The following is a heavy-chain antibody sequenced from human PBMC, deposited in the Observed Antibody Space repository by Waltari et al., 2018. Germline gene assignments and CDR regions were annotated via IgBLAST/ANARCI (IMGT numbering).Heavy chain of an antibody. D-gene: IGHD3-22*01. CDR3: ARGGDSSWPR. CDR1: GFTLDEYG. Sequence: VESGWGVIRPGGSVRLSCEASGFTLDEYGRIWVRQGPGKGLEWIAGSNWKGDKVAYGDAVRGRFIISRDNAKNLLYLQMNTVGLDDTALYYCARGGDSSWPRWGQGTLVTVSA. V-gene: IGHV3-20*04. J-gene: IGHJ4*02. CDR2: SNWKGDKV.